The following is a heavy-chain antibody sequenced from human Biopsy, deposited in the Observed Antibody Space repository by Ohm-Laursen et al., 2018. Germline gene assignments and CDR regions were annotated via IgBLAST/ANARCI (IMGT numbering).Heavy chain of an antibody. Sequence: SDTLSLTCTVSGVSISSYFWSWIRQPPGKGRQWIGYVYYTGSTDYNPSLQSRVTISVDTSKNHFSLRLRSVTPADTAIYYCARDRGYYSDRTVPGYFDLWGRGTLVTVSS. CDR2: VYYTGST. V-gene: IGHV4-59*01. D-gene: IGHD3-22*01. J-gene: IGHJ2*01. CDR1: GVSISSYF. CDR3: ARDRGYYSDRTVPGYFDL.